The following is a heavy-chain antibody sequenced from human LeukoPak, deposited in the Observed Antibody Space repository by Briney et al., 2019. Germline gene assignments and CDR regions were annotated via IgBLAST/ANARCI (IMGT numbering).Heavy chain of an antibody. Sequence: SVKVSCKASGGAFSSYAISWVRQAPGQGLEWMGGIIPIFGTANYAQKFQGRVTITADESTSTAYMELGSLRSEDTAVYYCARGDYGNFDYWGQGTLVTVSS. D-gene: IGHD4-17*01. CDR2: IIPIFGTA. CDR1: GGAFSSYA. V-gene: IGHV1-69*01. CDR3: ARGDYGNFDY. J-gene: IGHJ4*02.